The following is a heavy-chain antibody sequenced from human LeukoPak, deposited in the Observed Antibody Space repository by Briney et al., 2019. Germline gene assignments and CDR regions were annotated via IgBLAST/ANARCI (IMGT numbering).Heavy chain of an antibody. D-gene: IGHD2-2*01. CDR2: INQSGRT. Sequence: SETLSLTCAVYGGSFIGYYWSWIRQVPGKGLEWIGEINQSGRTNYNPSLKSRVTISVDTSKNQISLKLSFVTATDTAVYYCARVWFGLWHNRYADDNAFDIWGQGTMVTVSS. V-gene: IGHV4-34*01. CDR3: ARVWFGLWHNRYADDNAFDI. J-gene: IGHJ3*02. CDR1: GGSFIGYY.